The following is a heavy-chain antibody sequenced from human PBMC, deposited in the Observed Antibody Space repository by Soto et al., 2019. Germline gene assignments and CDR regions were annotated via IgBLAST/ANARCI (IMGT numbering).Heavy chain of an antibody. J-gene: IGHJ5*02. V-gene: IGHV3-30-3*01. Sequence: QVQLVESGGGVVQPGRSLRLSCAASGFTFSSYAMHWVRQDPGKGLAWVAVISYDGSNKYYADSVKGRFTISRDNSKNTLYLQMNSLRAEDTAVYYCARDRGDVVVVAASTWFGPWCQGTLVTVSS. CDR2: ISYDGSNK. D-gene: IGHD2-15*01. CDR3: ARDRGDVVVVAASTWFGP. CDR1: GFTFSSYA.